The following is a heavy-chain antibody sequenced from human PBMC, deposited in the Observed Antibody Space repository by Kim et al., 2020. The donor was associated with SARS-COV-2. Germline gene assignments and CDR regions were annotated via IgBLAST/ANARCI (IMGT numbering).Heavy chain of an antibody. J-gene: IGHJ4*02. V-gene: IGHV4-59*01. Sequence: SETLSPTCTVSRGFISEYYWSSIRQAPGKGLXWIGYXHHNGITNYNPSFKSRVSISINXSKNQXSFNLNALTTPDTAXDYCAXKRAXRSGFXESWGQGTLXPV. CDR3: AXKRAXRSGFXES. CDR1: RGFISEYY. CDR2: XHHNGIT. D-gene: IGHD3-3*01.